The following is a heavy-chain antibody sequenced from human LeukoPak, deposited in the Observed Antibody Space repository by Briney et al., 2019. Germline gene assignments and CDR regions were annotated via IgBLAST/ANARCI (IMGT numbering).Heavy chain of an antibody. V-gene: IGHV4-59*01. CDR2: IYYSGST. D-gene: IGHD3-3*01. CDR1: GGSISSYY. Sequence: SETLSLTCTVSGGSISSYYWSWIRQPPGKGLEWIGYIYYSGSTNYNPSLKSRVTISVDTSKNQFSLKLSSVTAADTAVYYCARVVTIFGVVIMDGNWFDPWGQGTPVTVSS. J-gene: IGHJ5*02. CDR3: ARVVTIFGVVIMDGNWFDP.